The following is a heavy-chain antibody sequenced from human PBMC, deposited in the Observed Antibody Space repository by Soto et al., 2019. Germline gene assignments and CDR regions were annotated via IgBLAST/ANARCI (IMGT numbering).Heavy chain of an antibody. J-gene: IGHJ4*02. V-gene: IGHV4-31*03. D-gene: IGHD3-10*02. CDR2: IDNTGSA. CDR1: GASVSTGVYY. Sequence: PSETLSLTCTVSGASVSTGVYYWTWIRQHPGKGLEWIGYIDNTGSAYYNPSLTGRVDISVDTSKNQFSLNLQSLTAADTAFYYCAGAVSDFDVRRYRTSYFDQWGQGILDTVSS. CDR3: AGAVSDFDVRRYRTSYFDQ.